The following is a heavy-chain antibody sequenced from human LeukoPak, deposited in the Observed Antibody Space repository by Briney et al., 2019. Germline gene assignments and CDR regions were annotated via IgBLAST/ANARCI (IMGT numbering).Heavy chain of an antibody. CDR2: INPNSGGT. D-gene: IGHD3-10*01. CDR1: GYTFTGYY. V-gene: IGHV1-2*02. J-gene: IGHJ4*02. CDR3: ARLATLTMVRGVIPND. Sequence: GASVKVSCKASGYTFTGYYMHWVRQAPGQGLEWMGWINPNSGGTNYAQKFQGRVTMTRDTSISPAYMELSRLRSDDTAVYYCARLATLTMVRGVIPNDWGQGTLVTVSS.